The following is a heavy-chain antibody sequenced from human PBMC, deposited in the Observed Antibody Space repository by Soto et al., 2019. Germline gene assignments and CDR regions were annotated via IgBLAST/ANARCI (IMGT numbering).Heavy chain of an antibody. CDR1: GFTFRSYW. V-gene: IGHV3-74*01. J-gene: IGHJ4*02. CDR2: INSDGSST. Sequence: GGSLRLSCAASGFTFRSYWMQWVRQAPGKGLVWVSWINSDGSSTSYADSVKGRFTISRDNAKNTLYLQMNSLRAEDTAVYYCASGGSSLNFDSWGQGTLVTSPQ. D-gene: IGHD6-6*01. CDR3: ASGGSSLNFDS.